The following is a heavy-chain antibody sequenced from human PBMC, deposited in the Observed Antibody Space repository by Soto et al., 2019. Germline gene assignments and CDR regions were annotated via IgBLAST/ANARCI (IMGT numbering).Heavy chain of an antibody. CDR2: ISPYNGNT. CDR3: SRDQNFFDSSGYYDH. V-gene: IGHV1-18*04. D-gene: IGHD3-22*01. CDR1: GYTFVSYG. Sequence: QIQLVQSAAEVKKPGASVKVSCKTSGYTFVSYGISWVRQAPGQGLEWMGWISPYNGNTNFAQRFRGRVTLTTDTSTDIGYMDLGSLKSDDKAVYYCSRDQNFFDSSGYYDHWGQGTLITVSS. J-gene: IGHJ5*02.